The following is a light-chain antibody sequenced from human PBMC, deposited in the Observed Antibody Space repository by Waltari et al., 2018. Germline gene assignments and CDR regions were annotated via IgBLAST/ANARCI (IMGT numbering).Light chain of an antibody. CDR1: QSITNY. J-gene: IGKJ2*01. Sequence: DIQMTQSPSSLSAFVGDRVPITCRASQSITNYLSWYQQKPGKAPKLLIYAASTLQSGVPSRFSGSGFGTNFTLTVSSLQPEDFATYYCQQSYNSVYTFGQGTKLEIK. CDR2: AAS. V-gene: IGKV1-39*01. CDR3: QQSYNSVYT.